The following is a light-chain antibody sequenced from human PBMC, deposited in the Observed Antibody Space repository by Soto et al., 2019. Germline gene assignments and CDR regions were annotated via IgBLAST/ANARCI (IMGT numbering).Light chain of an antibody. J-gene: IGLJ1*01. CDR1: SNDVGAYDY. CDR3: CSYAVRDTFFV. Sequence: QYALTQRRSMPGSPGQSVIISCTGTSNDVGAYDYVSWYQQLPGKAPKLVIYDVSKRPSGVPARFSGSKSGNTASLTISGLQAEDEADYFCCSYAVRDTFFVFGIGTKVTVL. V-gene: IGLV2-11*01. CDR2: DVS.